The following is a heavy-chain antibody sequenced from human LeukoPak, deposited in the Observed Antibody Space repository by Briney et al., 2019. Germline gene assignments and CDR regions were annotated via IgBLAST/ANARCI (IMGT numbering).Heavy chain of an antibody. D-gene: IGHD3-10*01. V-gene: IGHV3-21*01. CDR2: ISSSSSYI. J-gene: IGHJ4*02. CDR3: ARLPDYYGSGSYFHDY. Sequence: GGSLRLSCAASGFTLSSYSMNGVRQAPGKGLEWVSSISSSSSYIYYADSVKGRFTISRDNAKNSLYLQMNSLRAEDTAVYYCARLPDYYGSGSYFHDYWGQGTLVTVSS. CDR1: GFTLSSYS.